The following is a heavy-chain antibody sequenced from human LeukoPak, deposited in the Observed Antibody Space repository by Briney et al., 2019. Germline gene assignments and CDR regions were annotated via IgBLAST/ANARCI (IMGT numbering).Heavy chain of an antibody. CDR2: INPNSGGT. Sequence: ASVKVSCKASGYTFTDYYMHWVRQAPGQGLEWMGWINPNSGGTNYAQKFQGRVTMTRDTSISTAYMELSRLRSDDTAVYYCARVRRSSGWYGWGAFDIWGQGTMVTVSS. D-gene: IGHD6-19*01. J-gene: IGHJ3*02. CDR3: ARVRRSSGWYGWGAFDI. V-gene: IGHV1-2*02. CDR1: GYTFTDYY.